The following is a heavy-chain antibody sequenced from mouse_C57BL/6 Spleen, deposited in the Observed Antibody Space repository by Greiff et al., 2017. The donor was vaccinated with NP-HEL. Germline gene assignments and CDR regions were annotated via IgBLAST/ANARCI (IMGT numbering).Heavy chain of an antibody. CDR3: ARDGGSVYYFDY. V-gene: IGHV1-82*01. CDR2: IYPGDGDT. J-gene: IGHJ2*01. D-gene: IGHD1-1*02. CDR1: GYAFSSSW. Sequence: VQLQQSGPELVKPGASVKISCKASGYAFSSSWMNWVKQRPGKGLEWIGRIYPGDGDTNYNGKFKGKATLTADKSSSTAYMQLSSLTSEDSAVYFCARDGGSVYYFDYGGQGTTLTVSS.